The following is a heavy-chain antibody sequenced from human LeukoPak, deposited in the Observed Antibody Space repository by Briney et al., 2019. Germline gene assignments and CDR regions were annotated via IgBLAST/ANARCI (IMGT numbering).Heavy chain of an antibody. CDR1: GFTFSIYS. Sequence: GGSLRLSCAASGFTFSIYSVTWVRQAPGKGLEWVASISSTSSYIYYADSVRGRFTISRDNAQYLAYLQMNSLRAEDTAVYYCARLXRADYSTSPVPYYNYYMNAWDKGTTVIVSS. D-gene: IGHD6-13*01. CDR2: ISSTSSYI. CDR3: ARLXRADYSTSPVPYYNYYMNA. J-gene: IGHJ6*03. V-gene: IGHV3-21*06.